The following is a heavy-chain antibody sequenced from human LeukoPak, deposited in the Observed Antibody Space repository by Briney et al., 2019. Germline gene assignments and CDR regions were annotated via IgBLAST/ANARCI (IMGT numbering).Heavy chain of an antibody. CDR1: GHTFSTYW. D-gene: IGHD1-26*01. CDR3: VAEERDFDC. V-gene: IGHV3-74*01. Sequence: PGGSLRLSCTASGHTFSTYWMHWVRQAPGKGLVWVAGIHSGGSIIYYADSVKGRFTISRDNAKNTLYLQMNSLRVGDTAVYYCVAEERDFDCWGQGVLVTVSS. J-gene: IGHJ4*02. CDR2: IHSGGSII.